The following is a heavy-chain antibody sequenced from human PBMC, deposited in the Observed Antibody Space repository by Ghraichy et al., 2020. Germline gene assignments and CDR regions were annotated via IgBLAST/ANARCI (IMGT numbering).Heavy chain of an antibody. CDR3: ASLLMIVVDHGAG. CDR1: GFTFSSYA. V-gene: IGHV3-23*01. J-gene: IGHJ4*02. CDR2: ISGSGGST. D-gene: IGHD3-22*01. Sequence: GGSLRLSCAASGFTFSSYAMSWVRQAPGKGLEWVSAISGSGGSTYYADSVKGRFTISRDNSKNTLYLQMNSLRAEDTAVYYCASLLMIVVDHGAGWGQGTLVTVSS.